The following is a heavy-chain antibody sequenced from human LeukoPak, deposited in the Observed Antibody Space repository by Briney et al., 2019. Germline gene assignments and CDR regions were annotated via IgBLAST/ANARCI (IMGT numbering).Heavy chain of an antibody. D-gene: IGHD6-13*01. CDR1: GGSISSYY. CDR3: AREGRDIAAAATFDP. Sequence: SETLSLTCTVPGGSISSYYWSWIRQPPGKGLEWIGYIYYSGSTNYNPSLKSRVTISVDTSKNQFSLKLSSVTAADTAVYYCAREGRDIAAAATFDPWGQGTLVTVSS. CDR2: IYYSGST. J-gene: IGHJ5*02. V-gene: IGHV4-59*01.